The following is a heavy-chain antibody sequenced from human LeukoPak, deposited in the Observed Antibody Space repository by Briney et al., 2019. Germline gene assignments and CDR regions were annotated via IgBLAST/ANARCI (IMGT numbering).Heavy chain of an antibody. CDR1: GYTFTSYY. D-gene: IGHD2-2*01. CDR2: INPSGGST. J-gene: IGHJ6*02. Sequence: ASVNVSCKASGYTFTSYYMQWVRQAPGQGFEWMGIINPSGGSTRYAQKFQGRVTMTRDTSTSTVYMELSSLRSEDTAVYYCARWVGGPAGINYYGMDVWGQGTTVTVSS. V-gene: IGHV1-46*01. CDR3: ARWVGGPAGINYYGMDV.